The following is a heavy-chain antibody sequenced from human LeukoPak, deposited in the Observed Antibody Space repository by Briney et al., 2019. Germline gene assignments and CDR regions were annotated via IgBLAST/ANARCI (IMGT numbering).Heavy chain of an antibody. CDR1: GFTFSSYG. CDR2: IRYDGSNK. CDR3: AKDGVGYCSSTSCYQQDAFDI. V-gene: IGHV3-30*02. D-gene: IGHD2-2*01. Sequence: GGSLRLSCAASGFTFSSYGMHWVRQAPGKGLEGVAFIRYDGSNKYYADSVKGRFTISRDNSKNTLYLQMNSLRAEDTAVYYCAKDGVGYCSSTSCYQQDAFDIWGQGTMVTVSS. J-gene: IGHJ3*02.